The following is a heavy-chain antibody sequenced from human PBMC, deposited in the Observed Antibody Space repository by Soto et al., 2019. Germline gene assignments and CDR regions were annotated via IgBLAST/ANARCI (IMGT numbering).Heavy chain of an antibody. Sequence: SVKVSCKASGGAFSSYAISWVRQAPGQGLEWMGGIIPIFGTANYAQKFQGRVTITADESTSTAYMELSSLRSEDTAVYYCAKVTATVTTYDYWGQGTLVTVSS. V-gene: IGHV1-69*13. D-gene: IGHD4-17*01. CDR3: AKVTATVTTYDY. CDR2: IIPIFGTA. CDR1: GGAFSSYA. J-gene: IGHJ4*02.